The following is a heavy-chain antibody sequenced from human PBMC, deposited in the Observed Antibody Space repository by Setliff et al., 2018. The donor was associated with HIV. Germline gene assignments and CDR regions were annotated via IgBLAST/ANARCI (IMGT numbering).Heavy chain of an antibody. CDR3: APVRDGYNYFFDY. J-gene: IGHJ4*02. V-gene: IGHV4-59*04. D-gene: IGHD5-12*01. Sequence: SETLSLTCTVSGGSMNIHYWSWIRQPPGKGLEWIGYIHYSGSTYFNPSLKSRVSISTDTSKNQFSLELTSVTAADTAVYYCAPVRDGYNYFFDYWGQGTLVTVSS. CDR2: IHYSGST. CDR1: GGSMNIHY.